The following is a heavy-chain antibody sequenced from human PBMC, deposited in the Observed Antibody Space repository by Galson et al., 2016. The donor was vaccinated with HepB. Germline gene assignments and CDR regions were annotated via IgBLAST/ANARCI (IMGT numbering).Heavy chain of an antibody. D-gene: IGHD3-16*01. CDR2: SARGDIT. CDR1: GLTFRSYA. Sequence: SLRLSCAASGLTFRSYALCWLRQAPGKGLEWVSVSARGDITYYAHSVKGRFTISRDKSKNTLFLNMISLRAEDTASYYCASHLGGSSLDPFDIWGRGTMVTVSS. V-gene: IGHV3-23*01. J-gene: IGHJ3*02. CDR3: ASHLGGSSLDPFDI.